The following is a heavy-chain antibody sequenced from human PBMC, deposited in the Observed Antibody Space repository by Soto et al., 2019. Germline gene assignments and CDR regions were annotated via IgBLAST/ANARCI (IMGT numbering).Heavy chain of an antibody. J-gene: IGHJ5*01. D-gene: IGHD1-26*01. Sequence: SQTLSLTCAISGDSVSSSSVTWNWIRQSPSRGLEWLGRTYYGSRWYNDYAESVKSRIIINPDTSKNQFSLHLNSVTPEDTAVYYCVRLIGNSWLDFWGQGTLVTVSS. V-gene: IGHV6-1*01. CDR3: VRLIGNSWLDF. CDR2: TYYGSRWYN. CDR1: GDSVSSSSVT.